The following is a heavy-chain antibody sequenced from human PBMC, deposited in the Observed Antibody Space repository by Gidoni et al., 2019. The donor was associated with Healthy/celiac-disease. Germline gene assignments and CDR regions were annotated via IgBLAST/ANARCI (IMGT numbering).Heavy chain of an antibody. J-gene: IGHJ4*02. CDR3: ASKAAVADSGSIDY. CDR1: GGTFSSYA. CDR2: IIPIFGTA. V-gene: IGHV1-69*01. Sequence: QVQLVQSGAEVKKPGSSVKVSCTASGGTFSSYAISWVRQTPGQGLEWMGGIIPIFGTANYAQKFQGRVTITADESTSTAYMELSSLRSEDTAVYYCASKAAVADSGSIDYWGQGTLVTVSS. D-gene: IGHD6-19*01.